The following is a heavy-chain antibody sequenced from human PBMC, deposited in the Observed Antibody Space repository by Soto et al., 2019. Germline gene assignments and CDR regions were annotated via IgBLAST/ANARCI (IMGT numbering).Heavy chain of an antibody. V-gene: IGHV4-59*01. CDR2: IYYSGST. Sequence: SETLSLTCTVSGGSISSYYWSWIRQPPGKGLEWIGYIYYSGSTNYNPSLKSRVTISVDTSKNQFSLKLSSVTAADTAVYYCARYVVGSYTRVAWFDPWGQGTLVTVSS. D-gene: IGHD1-26*01. CDR1: GGSISSYY. CDR3: ARYVVGSYTRVAWFDP. J-gene: IGHJ5*02.